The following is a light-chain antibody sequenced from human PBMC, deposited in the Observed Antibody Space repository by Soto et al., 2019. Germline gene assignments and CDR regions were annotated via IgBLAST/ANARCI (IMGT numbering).Light chain of an antibody. CDR2: GNS. V-gene: IGLV1-40*01. Sequence: QSVLTQAPSVSGAPGQRVTISCTGGSSNFGAGYDVHWYQQLPGTAPKLLIYGNSNRPSGVPDRFSGSKSGTSASLAITGLQAEDEADYYCQSYDSSLSAYVFGTGTKLTVL. CDR3: QSYDSSLSAYV. J-gene: IGLJ1*01. CDR1: SSNFGAGYD.